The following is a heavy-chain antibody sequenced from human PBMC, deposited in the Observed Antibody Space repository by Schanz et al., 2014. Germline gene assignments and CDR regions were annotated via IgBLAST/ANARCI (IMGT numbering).Heavy chain of an antibody. J-gene: IGHJ4*02. Sequence: AQLVESGGTVVQPGGSLRVSCAASGFVFRTFAMYWVRQAPGKGLEWVSSISSSGSSIYYADSVKGRFTISRDNANNSLFLRMNSLRAEDTAVYYCARDGDFDYWGQGTLVTVSS. CDR3: ARDGDFDY. V-gene: IGHV3-21*06. CDR1: GFVFRTFA. CDR2: ISSSGSSI.